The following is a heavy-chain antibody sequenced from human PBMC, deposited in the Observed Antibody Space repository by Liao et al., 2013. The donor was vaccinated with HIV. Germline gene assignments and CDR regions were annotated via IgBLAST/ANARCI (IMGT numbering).Heavy chain of an antibody. V-gene: IGHV4-34*01. CDR1: GGSFSDYY. CDR2: INHSGST. Sequence: QVQLQQWGAGLLKPSETLSLTCAVYGGSFSDYYWSWIRQPPGKGLEWIGEINHSGSTNYNPSLKSRVTISVDTSKNQFSLKLSSVTAADTAVYYCARGQYYYFYMDVWGKGTTVTVSS. CDR3: ARGQYYYFYMDV. J-gene: IGHJ6*03.